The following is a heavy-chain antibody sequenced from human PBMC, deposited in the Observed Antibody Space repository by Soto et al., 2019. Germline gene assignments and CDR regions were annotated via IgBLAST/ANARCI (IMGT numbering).Heavy chain of an antibody. CDR2: IHGGGGAT. Sequence: PGGSLRLSCAASGFTFSAYAMGWVRQAPGKGLEWVSTIHGGGGATHYADSVKGRFTISRDDSKNTLCAQMNSLRAEDTAVYYCAKFEGHPLEYWYLDFWGRGTLVTVSS. CDR3: AKFEGHPLEYWYLDF. CDR1: GFTFSAYA. V-gene: IGHV3-23*01. D-gene: IGHD1-1*01. J-gene: IGHJ2*01.